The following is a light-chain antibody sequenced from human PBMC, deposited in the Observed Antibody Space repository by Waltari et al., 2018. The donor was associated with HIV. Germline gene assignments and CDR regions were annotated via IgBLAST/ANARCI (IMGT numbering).Light chain of an antibody. CDR2: GYT. CDR1: SSNIGAGYD. CDR3: QSYDSSLSGSI. J-gene: IGLJ2*01. Sequence: QSVLTQPPSVSGAPGQRITISCIGSSSNIGAGYDIHWYVHLPGTAPKLLIYGYTKRPSGVPDRFSGSKSGTSASLAITGLRTDDEADYYCQSYDSSLSGSIFGGGTKVTVL. V-gene: IGLV1-40*01.